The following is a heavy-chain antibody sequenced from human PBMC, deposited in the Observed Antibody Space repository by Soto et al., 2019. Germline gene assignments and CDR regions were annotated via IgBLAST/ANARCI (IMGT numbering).Heavy chain of an antibody. V-gene: IGHV3-30-3*01. CDR2: ISYDGNNS. J-gene: IGHJ4*02. CDR1: GFTLTYHP. D-gene: IGHD3-22*01. Sequence: GGSLRLSCEVSGFTLTYHPMHWFRQAPGKGLEWVPVISYDGNNSYYGDSVRGRFTISRNISKNTLFMQMNSLRAEDAAIYYCARQCKYDTSGYQHYFDYWGQGALVTVSS. CDR3: ARQCKYDTSGYQHYFDY.